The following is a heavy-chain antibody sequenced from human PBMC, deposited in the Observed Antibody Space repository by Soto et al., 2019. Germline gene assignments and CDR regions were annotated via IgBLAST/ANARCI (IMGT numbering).Heavy chain of an antibody. V-gene: IGHV3-33*01. D-gene: IGHD3-22*01. Sequence: GGSLRLSCAASGFTFSSYGMHWVRQAPGKGLEWVAVIWYDGSNKYYADSVKGRFTISRDNSKNTLYLQMNSLRAEDTAVYYCARAWGDEYYYDSSGYYDFDYWGQGTLVTVSS. CDR2: IWYDGSNK. J-gene: IGHJ4*02. CDR3: ARAWGDEYYYDSSGYYDFDY. CDR1: GFTFSSYG.